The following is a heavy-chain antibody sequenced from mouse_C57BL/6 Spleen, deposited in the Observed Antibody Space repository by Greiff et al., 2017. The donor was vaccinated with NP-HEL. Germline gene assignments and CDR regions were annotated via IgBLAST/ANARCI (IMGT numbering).Heavy chain of an antibody. CDR1: GYTFTDHT. D-gene: IGHD2-3*01. V-gene: IGHV1-78*01. CDR3: ARKIYDGYYVWYFDV. CDR2: IYPRDGST. Sequence: QVQLQQSDAELVKPGASVKISCKVSGYTFTDHTIHWMKQRPEQGLEWIGYIYPRDGSTKYNEKFKGKATLTADKSSSTAYMQLNSLTSEDSAVYFCARKIYDGYYVWYFDVWGTGTTVTVSS. J-gene: IGHJ1*03.